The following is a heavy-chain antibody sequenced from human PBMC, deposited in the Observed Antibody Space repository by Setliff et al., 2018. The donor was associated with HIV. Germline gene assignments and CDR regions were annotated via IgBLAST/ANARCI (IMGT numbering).Heavy chain of an antibody. V-gene: IGHV4-39*07. CDR3: ARVGLAYSGDMDV. CDR2: VDYSGST. J-gene: IGHJ6*03. D-gene: IGHD2-21*01. Sequence: SETLSLTCSVSGGSINRGNYYWGWLRQPPGKGLEWIGTVDYSGSTDYNPSLNSRLTISIDTSRNQFSLRLNSVTAADTAVYFCARVGLAYSGDMDVWGKGTTVTVSS. CDR1: GGSINRGNYY.